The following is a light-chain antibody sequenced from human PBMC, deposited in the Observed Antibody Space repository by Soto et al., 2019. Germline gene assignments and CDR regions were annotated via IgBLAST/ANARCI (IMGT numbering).Light chain of an antibody. J-gene: IGKJ4*01. CDR3: LQGKQIPLI. Sequence: DIVMTQSPVSLPVTPGEPASISCRSSQSLLHGNGHNYLDWYLQKPGQSPQLLIYLGSNRASGVPDRFSGSGSGTDFTLKISRVEAEDVGVYYCLQGKQIPLIFGGGTKVEIK. CDR1: QSLLHGNGHNY. V-gene: IGKV2-28*01. CDR2: LGS.